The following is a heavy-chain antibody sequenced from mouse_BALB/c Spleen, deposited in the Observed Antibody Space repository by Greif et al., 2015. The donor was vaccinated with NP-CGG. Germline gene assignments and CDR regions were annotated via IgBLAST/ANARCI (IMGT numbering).Heavy chain of an antibody. D-gene: IGHD1-1*01. V-gene: IGHV1-9*01. Sequence: QVQLQQSGAELMKPGASVKISCKATGYTFSSYWIEWVKQRPGHGLEWIGEILPGSGSTNYNEKFKGKATFTADTSSNTAYMQLSSLTSEDSAVYYCARYPFYYGRGMDYWGQGTSVTVSS. CDR2: ILPGSGST. CDR3: ARYPFYYGRGMDY. J-gene: IGHJ4*01. CDR1: GYTFSSYW.